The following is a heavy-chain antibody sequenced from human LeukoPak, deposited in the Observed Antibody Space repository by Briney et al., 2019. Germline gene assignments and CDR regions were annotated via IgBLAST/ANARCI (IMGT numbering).Heavy chain of an antibody. CDR2: IYYSGST. D-gene: IGHD3-22*01. Sequence: SETLSLTCTVSGGSISSHYWSWIRQPPGKGLEWIGYIYYSGSTNYNPSLKSRVTISVDTSKNQFSLKLSSVTAADTAVYYCARTLDYYDSSGYYSWFDLWGQGTLVTVSS. CDR3: ARTLDYYDSSGYYSWFDL. V-gene: IGHV4-59*11. J-gene: IGHJ5*02. CDR1: GGSISSHY.